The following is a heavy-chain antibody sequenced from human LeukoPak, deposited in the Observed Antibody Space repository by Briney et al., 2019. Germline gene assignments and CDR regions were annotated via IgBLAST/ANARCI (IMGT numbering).Heavy chain of an antibody. Sequence: SVKVSCKASGGTFSSYAISWVRQAPGQGLEWMGRIIPIFGTANYAQKFQGRVTITTDESTSTAYMELSSLRSEDTAVYYCARDEPRDIYYDSSGYYPSGAFDIWGQGTMVTVSS. CDR3: ARDEPRDIYYDSSGYYPSGAFDI. CDR2: IIPIFGTA. V-gene: IGHV1-69*05. J-gene: IGHJ3*02. CDR1: GGTFSSYA. D-gene: IGHD3-22*01.